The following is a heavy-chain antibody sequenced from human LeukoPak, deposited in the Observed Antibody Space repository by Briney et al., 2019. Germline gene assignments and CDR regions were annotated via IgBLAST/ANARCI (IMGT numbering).Heavy chain of an antibody. V-gene: IGHV4-59*01. J-gene: IGHJ3*02. D-gene: IGHD1-1*01. CDR2: IYYSGST. CDR1: GVSISNYD. CDR3: ARLDNDVFDI. Sequence: SETLSLTCTVSGVSISNYDWSWIRQPPGKGLEWIGYIYYSGSTNYNPSLRSRVTISVDTSKNQFSLKLSSVTAADTAVYYCARLDNDVFDIWGQGTMVTVSS.